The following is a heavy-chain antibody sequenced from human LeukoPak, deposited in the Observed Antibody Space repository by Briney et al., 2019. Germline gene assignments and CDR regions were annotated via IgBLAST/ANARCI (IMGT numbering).Heavy chain of an antibody. CDR2: INGDGSST. CDR1: GFTFSSDW. V-gene: IGHV3-74*01. J-gene: IGHJ4*02. Sequence: GGSLRLSCAASGFTFSSDWMHWVRQAPGKGLVWVSRINGDGSSTSHADSVKGRFTISRDNAKNTLFLQMNSLRVEDTAVYYCARDYRKRGHVWGQGTLVTVSS. D-gene: IGHD5-12*01. CDR3: ARDYRKRGHV.